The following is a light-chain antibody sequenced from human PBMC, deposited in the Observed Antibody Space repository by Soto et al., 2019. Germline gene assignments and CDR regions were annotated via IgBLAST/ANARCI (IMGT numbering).Light chain of an antibody. V-gene: IGKV3-20*01. CDR3: QQYGSSPLFT. CDR2: GAS. Sequence: EIVLTQSPGTLSLSPGERATLSCRASQSVSSSYLAWLQQKPGQAPRLLIYGASGRATGIPDRFSGSGSGTAFTLTISRLEPEDFAVYYCQQYGSSPLFTFGPGTKVDIK. J-gene: IGKJ3*01. CDR1: QSVSSSY.